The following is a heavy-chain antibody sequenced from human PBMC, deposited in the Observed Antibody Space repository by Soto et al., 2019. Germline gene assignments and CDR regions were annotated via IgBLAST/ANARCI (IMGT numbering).Heavy chain of an antibody. CDR1: GFTVSSNY. CDR3: AREVAAAGTFRFDP. D-gene: IGHD6-13*01. CDR2: IYSGGST. V-gene: IGHV3-53*04. J-gene: IGHJ5*02. Sequence: VQLVESGGGLVQPGGSLRLSCAASGFTVSSNYMSWVRQAPGKGLEWVSVIYSGGSTYYADSVKGRFTISRHNSKNTLYLQMNSLRAEDTAVYYCAREVAAAGTFRFDPWGQGTLVTVSS.